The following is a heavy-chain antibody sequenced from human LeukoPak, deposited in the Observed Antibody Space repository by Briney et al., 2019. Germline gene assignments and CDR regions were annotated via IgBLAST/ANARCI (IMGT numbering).Heavy chain of an antibody. CDR1: GGTFSSYA. J-gene: IGHJ6*03. D-gene: IGHD1-1*01. Sequence: GASVKVSCKASGGTFSSYAISWVRQAPGQGLEWMGGIIPIFGTANYAQKFQGRVTITADKSTSTAYMELSSLRSEDTAVYYCARGNGGDYYYYYMDVWGKGTTVTVSS. V-gene: IGHV1-69*06. CDR2: IIPIFGTA. CDR3: ARGNGGDYYYYYMDV.